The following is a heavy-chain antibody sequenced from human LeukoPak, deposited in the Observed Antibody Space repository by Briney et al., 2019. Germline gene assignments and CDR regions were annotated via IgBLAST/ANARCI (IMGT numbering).Heavy chain of an antibody. CDR3: AREGKATNGGYSYYAMDV. Sequence: PSETLSLTCSVSGGSISSYYWSWIRQPPGKGLELIGYMYDSGSTNYNPSLKSRVTISEDTSKNQFSLKLNSVTAADTAIYYCAREGKATNGGYSYYAMDVWGQGTTVSVSS. V-gene: IGHV4-59*01. D-gene: IGHD4-23*01. CDR2: MYDSGST. CDR1: GGSISSYY. J-gene: IGHJ6*02.